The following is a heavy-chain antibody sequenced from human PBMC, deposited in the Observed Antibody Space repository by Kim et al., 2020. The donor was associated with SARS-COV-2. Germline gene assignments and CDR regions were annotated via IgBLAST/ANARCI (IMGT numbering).Heavy chain of an antibody. CDR1: GGSISSSSYY. V-gene: IGHV4-39*01. D-gene: IGHD6-6*01. CDR2: IYYSGST. Sequence: SETLSLTCTVSGGSISSSSYYWGWIRQPPGKGLEWIGSIYYSGSTYYNPSLKSRVTISVDTSKNQFSLKLSSVTAADTAVYYCARLLVQLARLDAFDIWGQGTMVTVSS. J-gene: IGHJ3*02. CDR3: ARLLVQLARLDAFDI.